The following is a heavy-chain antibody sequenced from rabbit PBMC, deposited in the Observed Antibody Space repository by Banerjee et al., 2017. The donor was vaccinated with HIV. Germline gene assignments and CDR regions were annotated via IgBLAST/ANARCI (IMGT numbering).Heavy chain of an antibody. V-gene: IGHV1S45*01. CDR1: GFSFSTTYY. Sequence: QEQLVESGGGLVQPEGSRTLTCTASGFSFSTTYYMCWVRQAPGKGLEWIACIYAGSSGNTYYASWAKGRFTISKTSSTTVTLQMTSLTGADTATYFCGRGSTYYYYFTLWGPGTLVTVS. CDR2: IYAGSSGNT. J-gene: IGHJ4*01. CDR3: GRGSTYYYYFTL. D-gene: IGHD8-1*01.